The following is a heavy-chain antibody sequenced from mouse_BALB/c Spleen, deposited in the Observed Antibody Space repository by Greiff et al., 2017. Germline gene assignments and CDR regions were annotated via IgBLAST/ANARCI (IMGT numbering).Heavy chain of an antibody. J-gene: IGHJ4*01. V-gene: IGHV1-69*02. CDR2: IYPSDSYT. CDR3: TRGGSMISYAMDY. CDR1: GYTFTSYW. D-gene: IGHD2-4*01. Sequence: QVQLQQPGAELVRPGASVKLSCKASGYTFTSYWINWVKQRPGQGLEWIGNIYPSDSYTNYNQKFKDKATLTVDKSSSTAYMQLSSPTSEDSAVYYCTRGGSMISYAMDYGGQGTSVTVSS.